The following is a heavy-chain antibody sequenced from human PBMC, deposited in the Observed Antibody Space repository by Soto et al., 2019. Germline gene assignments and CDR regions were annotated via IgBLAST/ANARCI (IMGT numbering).Heavy chain of an antibody. CDR3: ARGEREMVRGVRFDRGFDP. J-gene: IGHJ5*02. CDR2: IYYSGST. Sequence: PSETLTLNGTLCGCAMSRYSWSWMRRPPGEVLEWIGYIYYSGSTNYNPSLKSRVTISVDTSKNQFSLKLSSVTAADTAVYYCARGEREMVRGVRFDRGFDPWGQGTLVTVS. CDR1: GCAMSRYS. V-gene: IGHV4-59*01. D-gene: IGHD3-10*01.